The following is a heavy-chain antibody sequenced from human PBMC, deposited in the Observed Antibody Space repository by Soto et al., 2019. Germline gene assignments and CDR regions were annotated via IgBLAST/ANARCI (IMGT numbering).Heavy chain of an antibody. CDR3: ARGYDNHGFDP. CDR2: INPSGGST. Sequence: QVQLVQSGAEVKKPGASVKVSCKASGYTFTSYYMHWVRQAPGQGLEWMGIINPSGGSTSYAQKFQGRVTRTRGTSTSTVYIELTSLRSEDTAVYYCARGYDNHGFDPWGQGTLVTVSS. J-gene: IGHJ5*02. CDR1: GYTFTSYY. D-gene: IGHD3-22*01. V-gene: IGHV1-46*01.